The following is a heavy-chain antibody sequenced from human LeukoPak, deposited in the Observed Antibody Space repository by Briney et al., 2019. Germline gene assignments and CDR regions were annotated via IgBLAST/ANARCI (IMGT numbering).Heavy chain of an antibody. J-gene: IGHJ4*02. CDR3: TTEYYYDSSGSLFYFDY. Sequence: GGSLRLSCTASGFTFTNAWMTWVRQAPGKGLVWAGRIKSASDGGTTDYAAPVKGRFTISRDDSKNTLYLQMDSLNSEDSAVYYCTTEYYYDSSGSLFYFDYWGQGSLVTVSS. CDR2: IKSASDGGTT. V-gene: IGHV3-15*01. CDR1: GFTFTNAW. D-gene: IGHD3-22*01.